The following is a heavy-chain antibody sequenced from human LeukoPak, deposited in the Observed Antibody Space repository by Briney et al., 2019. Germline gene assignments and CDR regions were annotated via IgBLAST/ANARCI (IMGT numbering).Heavy chain of an antibody. CDR1: GGTFSSYA. CDR3: ARDQSITIFGVVTGDGMDV. D-gene: IGHD3-3*01. J-gene: IGHJ6*02. V-gene: IGHV1-69*04. CDR2: IIPILGIA. Sequence: ASVKVSCKASGGTFSSYAISWVRQAPGQGLEWMGRIIPILGIANYAQKFQGRVTITADKSTSTAYMELSSLRSEGTAVYYCARDQSITIFGVVTGDGMDVWGQGTTVTVSS.